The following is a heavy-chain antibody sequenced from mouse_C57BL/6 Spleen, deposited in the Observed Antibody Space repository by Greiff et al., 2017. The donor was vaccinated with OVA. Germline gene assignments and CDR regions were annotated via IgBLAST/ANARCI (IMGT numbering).Heavy chain of an antibody. CDR1: GFTFSSYT. CDR3: ARALLTGFAY. Sequence: DVMLVESGGGLVKPGGSLKLSCAASGFTFSSYTMSWVRQTPEKRLEWVATISGGGGNTYYPDSVKGRFTISRDNAKNTLYLQMSSLRSEDTALYYCARALLTGFAYWGQGTLVTVSA. D-gene: IGHD2-10*01. J-gene: IGHJ3*01. V-gene: IGHV5-9*01. CDR2: ISGGGGNT.